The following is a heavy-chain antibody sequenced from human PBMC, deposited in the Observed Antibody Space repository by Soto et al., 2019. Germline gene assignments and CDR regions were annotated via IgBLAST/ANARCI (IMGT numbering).Heavy chain of an antibody. CDR3: AKVTHITMVRGVTLDY. V-gene: IGHV3-23*01. Sequence: PGGSLRLSCAASGFTFCSYAMSWVRQAPGKGLEWVSAISGSGGSTYYADSVKGRFTISRDNSKNTLYLQMNSLRAEDTAVYYCAKVTHITMVRGVTLDYWGQGTLVTVSS. D-gene: IGHD3-10*01. CDR2: ISGSGGST. J-gene: IGHJ4*02. CDR1: GFTFCSYA.